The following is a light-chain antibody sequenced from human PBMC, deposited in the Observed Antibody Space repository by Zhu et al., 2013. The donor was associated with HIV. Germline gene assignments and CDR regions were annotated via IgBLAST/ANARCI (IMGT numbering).Light chain of an antibody. CDR1: QSISTW. V-gene: IGKV1-5*01. CDR2: DAS. Sequence: DIQMTQSPSTLSASVGDRVTISCRASQSISTWLAWYQQKPGKPPKVLIYDASSVESGVPTTFSGTGSGTQFTLTINSLQPDDFGTYYCQHVNSNAAFGPGTKVDV. CDR3: QHVNSNAA. J-gene: IGKJ3*01.